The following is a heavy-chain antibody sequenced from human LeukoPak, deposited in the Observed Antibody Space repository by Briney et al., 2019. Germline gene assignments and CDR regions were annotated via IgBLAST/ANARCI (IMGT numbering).Heavy chain of an antibody. D-gene: IGHD3-22*01. CDR2: INHSGST. J-gene: IGHJ6*02. V-gene: IGHV4-34*01. CDR1: GGSFSGYY. CDR3: ARGQYYYDSSGYSSVDYYGMDV. Sequence: SETLSLTCAVYGGSFSGYYWSWIRQPPGKGLEWIGEINHSGSTNYNPSLKSRVTISVDTSKNQFSLKLSSVTAADTAVYYCARGQYYYDSSGYSSVDYYGMDVWGQGTTVTVSS.